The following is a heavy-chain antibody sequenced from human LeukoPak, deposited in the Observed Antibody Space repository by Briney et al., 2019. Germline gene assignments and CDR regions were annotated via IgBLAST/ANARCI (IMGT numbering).Heavy chain of an antibody. V-gene: IGHV3-7*01. CDR1: GFTFSSYW. Sequence: GGSLRLSCAASGFTFSSYWMSWVRQAPGKGLEWVANIKQDGSEKYYVDSVKGRFTISRDSAKNPLYLQMNSLRAEDTAVYYCASYGYYYYYMDVWGKGTTVTVSS. CDR3: ASYGYYYYYMDV. CDR2: IKQDGSEK. J-gene: IGHJ6*03. D-gene: IGHD3-10*01.